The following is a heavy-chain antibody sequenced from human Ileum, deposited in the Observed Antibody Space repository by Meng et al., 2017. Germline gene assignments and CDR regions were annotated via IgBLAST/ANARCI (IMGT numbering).Heavy chain of an antibody. Sequence: LQEAGPGLVEPSGTLSLTCAVSGGFFSSDNWWSWVRQPPGKGLEWIGEISQSGITNYNPSLKSRVTMSVDKSKNQVSLKLSSVTAADTAVYFCASHDFYSLDSWGQGTLVTVSS. CDR2: ISQSGIT. D-gene: IGHD3/OR15-3a*01. V-gene: IGHV4-4*02. J-gene: IGHJ4*02. CDR3: ASHDFYSLDS. CDR1: GGFFSSDNW.